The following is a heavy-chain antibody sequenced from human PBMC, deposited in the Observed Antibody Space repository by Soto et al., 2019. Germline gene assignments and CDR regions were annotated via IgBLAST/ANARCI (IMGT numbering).Heavy chain of an antibody. V-gene: IGHV3-73*01. Sequence: GGSLRLSCAASGFTFSGSAMHWVRQASGKGLEWVGHIRTKANRYATVYAASVKGRFTISRDDSKNTAYLQVNSLKTEDTAVYYCTRQNGDFFEYWGQGALVTVSS. J-gene: IGHJ4*02. CDR3: TRQNGDFFEY. CDR1: GFTFSGSA. CDR2: IRTKANRYAT. D-gene: IGHD4-17*01.